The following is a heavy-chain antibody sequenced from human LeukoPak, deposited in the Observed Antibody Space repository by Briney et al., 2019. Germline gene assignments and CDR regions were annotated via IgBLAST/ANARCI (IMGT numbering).Heavy chain of an antibody. D-gene: IGHD3-10*01. CDR3: ARDMVRGVIITYKGFDY. Sequence: GGSLRLSCAASGFTFSSYSMNWGRQAPGKGLEWVSSISSSSSYIYYADSVKGRFTISRDNAKNSLYLQMNSLRAEDTAVYYCARDMVRGVIITYKGFDYWGQGTLVTVSS. CDR1: GFTFSSYS. J-gene: IGHJ4*02. CDR2: ISSSSSYI. V-gene: IGHV3-21*01.